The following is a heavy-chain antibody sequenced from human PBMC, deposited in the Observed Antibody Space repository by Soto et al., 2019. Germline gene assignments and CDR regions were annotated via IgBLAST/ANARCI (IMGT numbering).Heavy chain of an antibody. J-gene: IGHJ4*02. CDR2: ISYDGSNK. V-gene: IGHV3-30*18. Sequence: QVQLVESGGGVVQPGRSLRLSCAASGFTFSSYGMHWVRQAPGKGLEWVAVISYDGSNKYYADSVKGRFTISRDNSKNTLYLQMNSLRAEDTAVYYCAKDGGYSSGWYGAGYFDDWGQGTLVTVSS. CDR1: GFTFSSYG. CDR3: AKDGGYSSGWYGAGYFDD. D-gene: IGHD6-19*01.